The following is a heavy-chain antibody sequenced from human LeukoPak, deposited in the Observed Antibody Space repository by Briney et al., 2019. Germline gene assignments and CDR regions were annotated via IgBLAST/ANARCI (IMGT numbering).Heavy chain of an antibody. D-gene: IGHD3-10*01. V-gene: IGHV3-21*04. Sequence: PGGSLRLSCAASGFTFSSYSMNWVRQAPGKGLEWVSSISYSSAYIYYADSVKGRFTISRDNSKNTLYLQMNSLRAEDTAVYYCARGVTMVSYFDYWGQGTLGTVSS. J-gene: IGHJ4*02. CDR1: GFTFSSYS. CDR2: ISYSSAYI. CDR3: ARGVTMVSYFDY.